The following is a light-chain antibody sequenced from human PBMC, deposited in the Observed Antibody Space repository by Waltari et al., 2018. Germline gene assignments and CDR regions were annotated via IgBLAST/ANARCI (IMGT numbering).Light chain of an antibody. CDR1: SSNIGAGYD. CDR2: GNR. J-gene: IGLJ2*01. V-gene: IGLV1-40*01. Sequence: QSVLTQPPSVSGAPGQRVTISCTGSSSNIGAGYDVHWYQQLPGTAPKLLIDGNRNRPSGVPDRFSGSKSGTSASLAITGLQAEDEADYYCQSYDSSLSGGVFGGGTKLTVL. CDR3: QSYDSSLSGGV.